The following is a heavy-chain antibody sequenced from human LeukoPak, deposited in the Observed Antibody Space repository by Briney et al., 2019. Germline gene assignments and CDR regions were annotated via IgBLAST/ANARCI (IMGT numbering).Heavy chain of an antibody. CDR1: GFTFSSYA. Sequence: GGSLRLSCAASGFTFSSYAMHWVRKAPGKGLEYVSAISSNGGSTYYANSVKGRFTISTDNSKNTLYLQMGSLRAEDMAVYYCARAGSSGWRNIWFDPWGQEPWSPSPQ. D-gene: IGHD6-19*01. V-gene: IGHV3-64*01. CDR3: ARAGSSGWRNIWFDP. CDR2: ISSNGGST. J-gene: IGHJ5*02.